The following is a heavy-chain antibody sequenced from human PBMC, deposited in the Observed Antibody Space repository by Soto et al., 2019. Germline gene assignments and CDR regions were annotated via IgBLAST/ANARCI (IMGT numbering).Heavy chain of an antibody. CDR3: ARDPCTGGTCYQYGMAV. D-gene: IGHD2-8*02. CDR2: MNPNSGNT. CDR1: GYTFTSYD. J-gene: IGHJ6*02. Sequence: GASVKVSCKASGYTFTSYDINWVRQATGQGLEWMGWMNPNSGNTGYAHNFQGRVTMTRDTSASTAYMDLSSLRSEDTAVYYCARDPCTGGTCYQYGMAVWGQGTTVTVCS. V-gene: IGHV1-8*01.